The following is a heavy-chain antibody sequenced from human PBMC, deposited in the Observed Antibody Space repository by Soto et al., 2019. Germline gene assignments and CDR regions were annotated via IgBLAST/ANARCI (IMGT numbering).Heavy chain of an antibody. Sequence: EVQLVESGGGLVQPGGSLRLSCAASGFTFSSYSMNWVRQAPGKGLEWVSYISSSSSTIYYADSVKGRFTISRDNAKNSLYLQMDSLRDEDTAVYYCARPFAGIAVASHWGQGTLVTVSS. D-gene: IGHD6-19*01. CDR2: ISSSSSTI. V-gene: IGHV3-48*02. CDR1: GFTFSSYS. CDR3: ARPFAGIAVASH. J-gene: IGHJ4*02.